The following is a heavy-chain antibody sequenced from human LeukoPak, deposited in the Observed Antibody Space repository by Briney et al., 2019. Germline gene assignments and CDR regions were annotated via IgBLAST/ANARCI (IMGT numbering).Heavy chain of an antibody. CDR2: ICSNGGST. CDR1: GFTFSSYA. J-gene: IGHJ5*02. Sequence: GGSLRLSCSASGFTFSSYAMHWVRQAPGKGLEYVSAICSNGGSTYYADSVKGRFTISRDNSKNTLYLQMSSLRAEDTAVYYCVKSSSWYVNWFDPWGQGTLVTVSS. CDR3: VKSSSWYVNWFDP. V-gene: IGHV3-64D*06. D-gene: IGHD6-13*01.